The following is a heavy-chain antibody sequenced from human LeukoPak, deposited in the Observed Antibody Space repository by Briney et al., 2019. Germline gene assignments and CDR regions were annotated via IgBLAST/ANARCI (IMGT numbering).Heavy chain of an antibody. D-gene: IGHD1-26*01. CDR2: IYYSGTT. Sequence: SQTLSLTCTVSGGSISSGDYYWSWIRQPPGKGLEWIGYIYYSGTTFYNPSLKSRLTISVDTSKNQLSLKLSSVTAADTAVYYCARLSASYLYYFNCWGQGTLVTVSS. CDR1: GGSISSGDYY. J-gene: IGHJ4*02. V-gene: IGHV4-30-4*08. CDR3: ARLSASYLYYFNC.